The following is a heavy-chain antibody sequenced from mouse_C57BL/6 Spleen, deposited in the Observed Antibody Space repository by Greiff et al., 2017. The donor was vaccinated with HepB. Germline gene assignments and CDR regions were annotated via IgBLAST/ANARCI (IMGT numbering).Heavy chain of an antibody. V-gene: IGHV1-80*01. CDR1: GYAFSSYW. J-gene: IGHJ2*01. Sequence: VQLQQSGAELVKPGASVKIFCKASGYAFSSYWMNWVKQRPGKGLEWIGQIYPGDGDTNYNGKFKGKATLTADKSSSTAYMQLSSLTSEDSAVYFCARDLVLAGYFDYWGQGTTLTVSS. CDR2: IYPGDGDT. D-gene: IGHD1-1*02. CDR3: ARDLVLAGYFDY.